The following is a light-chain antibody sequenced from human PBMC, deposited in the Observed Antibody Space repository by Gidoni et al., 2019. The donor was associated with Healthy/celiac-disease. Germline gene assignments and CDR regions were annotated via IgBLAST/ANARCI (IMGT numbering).Light chain of an antibody. V-gene: IGLV3-1*01. Sequence: SYALPHPPSVSVSPGQTASITCSGDKSGDKYACWYQQKPGQSPVLVIDQDSKRPSGTPERFSGANSGNTATLTISGTQAMDEAEYYCQAWDSSTEDVVFGGGTKLTV. J-gene: IGLJ2*01. CDR2: QDS. CDR3: QAWDSSTEDVV. CDR1: KSGDKY.